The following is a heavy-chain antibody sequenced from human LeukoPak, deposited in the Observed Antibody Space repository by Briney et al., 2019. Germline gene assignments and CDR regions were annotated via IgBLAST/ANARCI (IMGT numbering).Heavy chain of an antibody. CDR3: AHRRIRKVVYSGYESYFDY. Sequence: SGPTLVNPTQTLTLTCTFSGFSLSTSGVGVGWIRQPPGKALEWLALIYWDDDKRYSPSLKSRLTITKDTSKNQVVLTMTNMDPVDTATYYCAHRRIRKVVYSGYESYFDYWGQGTLVTVSS. D-gene: IGHD5-12*01. CDR1: GFSLSTSGVG. J-gene: IGHJ4*02. CDR2: IYWDDDK. V-gene: IGHV2-5*02.